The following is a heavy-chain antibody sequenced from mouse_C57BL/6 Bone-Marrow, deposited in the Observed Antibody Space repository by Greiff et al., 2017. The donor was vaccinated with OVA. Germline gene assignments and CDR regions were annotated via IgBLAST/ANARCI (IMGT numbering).Heavy chain of an antibody. V-gene: IGHV1-26*01. Sequence: EVQLQQSGPELVKPGASVEISCKASGYTFTDYYMNWVKQSHGKSLEWIGDINPKNGGTSYNQKFKGKATLTVDQSSSTAYMELRSLTSEDSAVYYCARLTDYGGDWGQGTTLTVSS. D-gene: IGHD2-4*01. CDR3: ARLTDYGGD. J-gene: IGHJ2*01. CDR1: GYTFTDYY. CDR2: INPKNGGT.